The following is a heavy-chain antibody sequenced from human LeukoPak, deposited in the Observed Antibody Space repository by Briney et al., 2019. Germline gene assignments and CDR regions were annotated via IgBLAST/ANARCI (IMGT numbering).Heavy chain of an antibody. V-gene: IGHV3-53*01. D-gene: IGHD2-15*01. Sequence: GGSPRLSSAASAVAASRNYMSSGRHAPRGGEEWGSVIYSGGSTYYADSVKGRFTISRDNSKNTLYLQMKSLRAEDTAVYYCARDHCSGGSCCSDYWGQGTLVTVSS. CDR2: IYSGGST. J-gene: IGHJ4*02. CDR1: AVAASRNY. CDR3: ARDHCSGGSCCSDY.